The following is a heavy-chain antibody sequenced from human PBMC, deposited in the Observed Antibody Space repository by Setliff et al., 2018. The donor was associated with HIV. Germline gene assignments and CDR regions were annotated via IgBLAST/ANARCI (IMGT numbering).Heavy chain of an antibody. CDR3: ATAGTYYYGSGSYHVSGY. V-gene: IGHV1-24*01. D-gene: IGHD3-10*01. Sequence: ASVKVSCKVSGFTLREVSMHWVRQAPAKGLEWMGYFDPEDGETVYALKFQGRVTMTEDTSTDTAYMELSGLRSEDTAVYYCATAGTYYYGSGSYHVSGYWGQGTLVTVSS. CDR1: GFTLREVS. CDR2: FDPEDGET. J-gene: IGHJ4*02.